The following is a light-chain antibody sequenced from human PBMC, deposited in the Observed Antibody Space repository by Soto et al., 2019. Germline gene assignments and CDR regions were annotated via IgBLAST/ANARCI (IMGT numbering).Light chain of an antibody. Sequence: QSALTQPPSASGSPRQSVTVSCTGTRSDVAVYNYVSWYRQHPGKAPKLLIYEVNKRPSGVPDRFSGSKSGNTASLTVSGLQPEDEADYYCCSYAGSNNFVFGTGTKVTAL. J-gene: IGLJ1*01. CDR1: RSDVAVYNY. V-gene: IGLV2-8*01. CDR3: CSYAGSNNFV. CDR2: EVN.